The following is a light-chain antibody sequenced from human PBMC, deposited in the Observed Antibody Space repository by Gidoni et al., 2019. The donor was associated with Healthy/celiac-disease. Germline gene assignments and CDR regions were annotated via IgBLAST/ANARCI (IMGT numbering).Light chain of an antibody. CDR1: QSVSSY. J-gene: IGKJ3*01. Sequence: DIVLTQSPATLPLSPGERATLSCRASQSVSSYLAWYQQKPGQAPRLLIYDASNRATGIPARCSGSGSGTDFTLTISSLEPEDFAVYYCQQRSNWPFTFXPXTKVDIK. CDR3: QQRSNWPFT. V-gene: IGKV3-11*01. CDR2: DAS.